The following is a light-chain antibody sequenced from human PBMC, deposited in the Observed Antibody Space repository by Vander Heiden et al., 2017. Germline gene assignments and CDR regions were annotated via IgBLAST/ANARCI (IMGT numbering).Light chain of an antibody. Sequence: IVFTQSPATLSLSPGERATLSCRASQSVSSYLGWYQQKPGQSPRLLIYDASNRTTGIPARFSGSGSGTDFTLTISSLEPEDFAVYYCQQRSNWPTFGGGTKVEIK. CDR1: QSVSSY. J-gene: IGKJ4*01. CDR3: QQRSNWPT. V-gene: IGKV3-11*01. CDR2: DAS.